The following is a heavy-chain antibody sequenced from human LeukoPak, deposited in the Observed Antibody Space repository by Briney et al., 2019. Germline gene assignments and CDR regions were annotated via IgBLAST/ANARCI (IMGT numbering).Heavy chain of an antibody. V-gene: IGHV3-48*02. Sequence: GGSLRLSCAASGFTFSSYSMNWVRQAPGKGLEWVSYISSSSSTIYYADSAKGRFTISRDNAKNSLYLHMNSLKDEDTAVYYCARGALDFDYWGQGTLVTVSS. CDR2: ISSSSSTI. CDR1: GFTFSSYS. J-gene: IGHJ4*02. CDR3: ARGALDFDY.